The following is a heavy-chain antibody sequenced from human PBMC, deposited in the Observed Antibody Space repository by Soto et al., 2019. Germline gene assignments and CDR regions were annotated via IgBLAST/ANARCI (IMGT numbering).Heavy chain of an antibody. V-gene: IGHV3-30*18. J-gene: IGHJ6*02. CDR2: ISYDGSNK. Sequence: QVQLVESGGGVVQPGRSLRLSCAASGFTFSNYVMHWVRQAPGKGLEWVAVISYDGSNKYYADSVRGRFTISRDNSKNTLFLQMNSLRPEDTGVYYCAKDQYQLIRRCYGLDVWGQGTTVTVSS. CDR1: GFTFSNYV. D-gene: IGHD2-2*01. CDR3: AKDQYQLIRRCYGLDV.